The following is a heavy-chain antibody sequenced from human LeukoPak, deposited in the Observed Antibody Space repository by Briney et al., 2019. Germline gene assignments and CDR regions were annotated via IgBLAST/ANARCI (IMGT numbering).Heavy chain of an antibody. Sequence: GGSLRLSCAASGFTFSSYGMHWVRQAPGKGLEWVAFIRFDESNQYYADSVKGRFTISRDNSKNTLYLQMSSLRGEDTAVYYCAKDRHGYGHYYYYGMDVWGQGTTVTVSS. J-gene: IGHJ6*02. CDR2: IRFDESNQ. CDR3: AKDRHGYGHYYYYGMDV. V-gene: IGHV3-30*02. CDR1: GFTFSSYG. D-gene: IGHD5-12*01.